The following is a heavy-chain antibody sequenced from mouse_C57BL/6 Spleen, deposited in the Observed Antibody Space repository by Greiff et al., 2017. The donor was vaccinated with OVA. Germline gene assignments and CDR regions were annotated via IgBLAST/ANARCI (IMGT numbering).Heavy chain of an antibody. D-gene: IGHD3-2*02. CDR2: IYPRDGST. Sequence: VQLQQSDAELVKPGASVKISCKVSGYTFTDHTIHWMKQRPEQGLDWIGYIYPRDGSTKYNEKFKGKATLTADKSSSTAYMQLNSLTSEDSAVYFCAREGDSSGRYFDDWGQGTTLTVSS. J-gene: IGHJ2*01. CDR1: GYTFTDHT. V-gene: IGHV1-78*01. CDR3: AREGDSSGRYFDD.